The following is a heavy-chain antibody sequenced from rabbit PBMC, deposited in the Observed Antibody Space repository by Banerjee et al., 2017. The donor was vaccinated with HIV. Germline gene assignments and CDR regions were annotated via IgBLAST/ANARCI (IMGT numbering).Heavy chain of an antibody. D-gene: IGHD6-1*01. CDR2: IITSSGSI. CDR1: GFDLSSYHY. J-gene: IGHJ3*01. CDR3: GRDRDGDAGYGSLAL. Sequence: QEQLVESGGDLVKPEGSLTLTCTASGFDLSSYHYMCWVRQAPGKGLESVACIITSSGSIWYASWVNGRFTISKTSSTTVTLQMTSLTAADTATYFCGRDRDGDAGYGSLALWGQGTLVTVS. V-gene: IGHV1S45*01.